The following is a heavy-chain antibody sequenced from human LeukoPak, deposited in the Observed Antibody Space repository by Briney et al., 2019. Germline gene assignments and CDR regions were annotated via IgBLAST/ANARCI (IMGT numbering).Heavy chain of an antibody. J-gene: IGHJ3*02. D-gene: IGHD3-22*01. CDR2: INPNNGGT. Sequence: ASVKVSCKASGYTFTGYYIHWVRQAPGQGLEWMGWINPNNGGTNYAQKFQGRVTMTRDTSISTAYMELRSLRSDDTAVYYCARVLYDSSGYYYSGAFDIWGQGTMVTVSS. CDR1: GYTFTGYY. V-gene: IGHV1-2*02. CDR3: ARVLYDSSGYYYSGAFDI.